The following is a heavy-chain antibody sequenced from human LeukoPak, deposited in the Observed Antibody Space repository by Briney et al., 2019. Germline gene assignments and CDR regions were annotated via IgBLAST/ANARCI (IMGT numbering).Heavy chain of an antibody. V-gene: IGHV4-34*01. Sequence: SETLSLTCAVYGGSFSGYYWSWIRQPPGKGLEWIGEIHHNGSTNYNPSFKRRVTISVDTSKTQFSLTLSSVTAADTAVYTCARVARCTSCFDVDYWGQGTLVTVSS. D-gene: IGHD2-2*01. CDR2: IHHNGST. J-gene: IGHJ4*02. CDR3: ARVARCTSCFDVDY. CDR1: GGSFSGYY.